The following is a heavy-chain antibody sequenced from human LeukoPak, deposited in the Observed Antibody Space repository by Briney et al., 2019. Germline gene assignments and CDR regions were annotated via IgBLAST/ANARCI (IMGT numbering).Heavy chain of an antibody. D-gene: IGHD5-12*01. Sequence: SETLSLTCTVSGGSISSSSYYWGWIRQPPGKGLEWIGSIYYSGSTYYNPSLKSRVTISVDTSKNQFSLKLSSVTAADTAVYYCARRGIVATAFDYWGQGTLVTVSS. CDR2: IYYSGST. CDR3: ARRGIVATAFDY. V-gene: IGHV4-39*01. CDR1: GGSISSSSYY. J-gene: IGHJ4*02.